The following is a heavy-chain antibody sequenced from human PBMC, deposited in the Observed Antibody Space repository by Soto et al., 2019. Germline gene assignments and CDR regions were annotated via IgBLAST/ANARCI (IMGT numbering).Heavy chain of an antibody. CDR2: IIPIFGTA. Sequence: QVQLVQSGAEVKKPGSSVKVSCKASGGTFSSYAISWVRQAPGQGLEWMGGIIPIFGTANYAQKCQGRVTITADESTSTAYMELSSLRSEDTAVYYCASESRYCSGGSCYFLPGIDYWGQGTLVTVSS. V-gene: IGHV1-69*12. CDR3: ASESRYCSGGSCYFLPGIDY. J-gene: IGHJ4*02. CDR1: GGTFSSYA. D-gene: IGHD2-15*01.